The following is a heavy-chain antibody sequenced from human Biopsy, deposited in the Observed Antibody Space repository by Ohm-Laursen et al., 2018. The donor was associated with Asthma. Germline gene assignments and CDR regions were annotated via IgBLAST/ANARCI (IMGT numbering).Heavy chain of an antibody. CDR1: GYNFISFA. CDR3: ARTYYDFLTGQVKDVFGV. J-gene: IGHJ3*01. CDR2: VNTGNGDT. D-gene: IGHD3-9*01. V-gene: IGHV1-3*04. Sequence: ASVKVSCNTSGYNFISFAIHWVRQAPGQRLEWMGWVNTGNGDTKYSQKFQGRVTITRDTSASTAYMELRSLRSEDTATYYCARTYYDFLTGQVKDVFGVWGQGTMVTVSS.